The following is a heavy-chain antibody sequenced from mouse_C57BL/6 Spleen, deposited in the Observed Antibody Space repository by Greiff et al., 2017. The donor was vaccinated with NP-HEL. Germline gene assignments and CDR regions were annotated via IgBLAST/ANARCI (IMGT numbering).Heavy chain of an antibody. CDR1: GYTFTSYW. CDR2: IDPSDSET. D-gene: IGHD2-3*01. V-gene: IGHV1-52*01. CDR3: AREGYYVYAMDY. J-gene: IGHJ4*01. Sequence: QVQLQQPGAELVRPGSSVKLSCKASGYTFTSYWMHWVKQRPIQGLEWIGNIDPSDSETHYNQKFKDKATLTVDKSSSTAYMQLSSLTSEDSAVYYCAREGYYVYAMDYWGQGTSVTVSS.